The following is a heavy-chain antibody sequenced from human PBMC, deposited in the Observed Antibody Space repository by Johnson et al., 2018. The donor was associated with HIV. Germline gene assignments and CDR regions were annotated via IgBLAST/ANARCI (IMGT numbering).Heavy chain of an antibody. D-gene: IGHD3-16*01. CDR3: AAWGGGGAGRAFDI. CDR2: ISWNRGSI. Sequence: VQLVESGGGLVQPGRSLRLSCAASGFTFDDYAMHWVRQAPGKGLEWGADISWNRGSIGYAESVKGRFTISRDNAKNSLYLQMNSLRAEDTAVYYCAAWGGGGAGRAFDIWGQGTMVTVS. V-gene: IGHV3-9*01. CDR1: GFTFDDYA. J-gene: IGHJ3*02.